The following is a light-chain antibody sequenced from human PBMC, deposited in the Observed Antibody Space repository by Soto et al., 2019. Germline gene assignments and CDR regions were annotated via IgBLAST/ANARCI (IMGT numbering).Light chain of an antibody. Sequence: DIQMTQSPSTLSASVGGRVTITCRASQTINSWLAWYQQKPGKAPKVLIFDASSLKTGVPSRFSGSGSGTEFTLTISNLQPDDFATYYCQQYDSYSSGPFGQGTKVDSK. J-gene: IGKJ1*01. V-gene: IGKV1-5*01. CDR2: DAS. CDR1: QTINSW. CDR3: QQYDSYSSGP.